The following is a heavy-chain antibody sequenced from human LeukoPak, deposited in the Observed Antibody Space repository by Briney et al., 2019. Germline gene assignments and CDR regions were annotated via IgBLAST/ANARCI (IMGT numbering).Heavy chain of an antibody. D-gene: IGHD6-13*01. CDR2: ISYDGSNK. CDR1: GFTFSSYA. J-gene: IGHJ4*02. CDR3: ARERQQLGYFDY. V-gene: IGHV3-30-3*01. Sequence: QTGGSLRLSCAASGFTFSSYAMHWVRQAPGKGLEWVAVISYDGSNKYYADSVKGRFTISRDNSKNTLYLQMNSLRAEDTAVYYCARERQQLGYFDYWGQGTLVTVSS.